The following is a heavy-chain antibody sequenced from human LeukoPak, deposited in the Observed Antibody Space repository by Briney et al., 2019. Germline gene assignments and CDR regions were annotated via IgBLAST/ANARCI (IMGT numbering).Heavy chain of an antibody. V-gene: IGHV3-7*01. D-gene: IGHD6-13*01. CDR3: ARSLATYSSY. J-gene: IGHJ4*02. Sequence: GGSLRLSCAASGFPFSSYSMTWVRQAPGKGLEWVANIKPDGTTKFYVDSVKGRFTISRDNSKNTLYLQMNSLRAEDTAVYYCARSLATYSSYWGQGTLVTVSS. CDR2: IKPDGTTK. CDR1: GFPFSSYS.